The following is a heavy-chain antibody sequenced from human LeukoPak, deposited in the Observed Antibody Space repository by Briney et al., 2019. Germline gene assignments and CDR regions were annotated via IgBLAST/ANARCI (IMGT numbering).Heavy chain of an antibody. D-gene: IGHD6-13*01. J-gene: IGHJ6*03. Sequence: PSETLSLACTVSGGSISSSSYYWGWIRQPPGKGLEWIVSSYYSGSTYYNPSLNSRVTISVDTSKNQFSLKLSSVTAADTAVYYCARPATPGVFYYYMDVWGKGTTVTVSS. CDR1: GGSISSSSYY. V-gene: IGHV4-39*01. CDR3: ARPATPGVFYYYMDV. CDR2: SYYSGST.